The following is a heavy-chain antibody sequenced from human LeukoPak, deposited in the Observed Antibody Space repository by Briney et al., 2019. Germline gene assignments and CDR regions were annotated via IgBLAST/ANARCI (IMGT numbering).Heavy chain of an antibody. D-gene: IGHD6-13*01. CDR3: ATRRVYSSSWYGDFDY. CDR1: GYTFTSYY. V-gene: IGHV1-46*01. J-gene: IGHJ4*02. CDR2: INPSGGST. Sequence: ASVKVSCKASGYTFTSYYMHWVRQAPGQGLEWMGIINPSGGSTSYAQKFQGRVTMTRDTSTSTVYMELSSLRSEDTAVYYCATRRVYSSSWYGDFDYWGQGTLVTVSS.